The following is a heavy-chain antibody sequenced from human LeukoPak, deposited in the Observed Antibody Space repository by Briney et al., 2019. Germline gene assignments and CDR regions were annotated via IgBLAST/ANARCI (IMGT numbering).Heavy chain of an antibody. CDR1: GFTFSSYA. V-gene: IGHV3-30-3*01. CDR3: AWTLGYCSSTSCYDYYY. CDR2: ISYDGSNK. Sequence: GRSLRLSCAASGFTFSSYAMHWVRQAPGKGLEWVAVISYDGSNKYYADSVKGRFTISRDNSKNTLYLQMNSLRAEDTAVYYCAWTLGYCSSTSCYDYYYWGQGTLVTVSS. D-gene: IGHD2-2*01. J-gene: IGHJ4*02.